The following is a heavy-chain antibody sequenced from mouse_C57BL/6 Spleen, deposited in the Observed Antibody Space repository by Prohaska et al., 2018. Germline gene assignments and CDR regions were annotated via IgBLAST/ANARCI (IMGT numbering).Heavy chain of an antibody. Sequence: QVQLQQPGAELVMPGASVKLSCKASGYTFTSYWMHWVKQRPGQGLEWIGEIDPSDSYTNYNQKFKGKATVTVDKSASTAYMQLSSLTSEDSAVYYCARVGSSWLLNYWGQGTTLTVSS. J-gene: IGHJ2*01. D-gene: IGHD2-3*01. CDR1: GYTFTSYW. CDR3: ARVGSSWLLNY. CDR2: IDPSDSYT. V-gene: IGHV1-69*01.